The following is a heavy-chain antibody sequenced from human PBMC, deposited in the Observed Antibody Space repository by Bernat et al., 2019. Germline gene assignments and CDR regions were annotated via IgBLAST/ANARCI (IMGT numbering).Heavy chain of an antibody. D-gene: IGHD3-10*01. CDR2: INHSGST. J-gene: IGHJ5*02. CDR3: ATRAGLWFEELTPSGGWFDP. V-gene: IGHV4-34*01. Sequence: QVQLQQWGAGLLKPSETLSLTCAVYGGSFSGYYWSWIRQPPGKGLEWIGEINHSGSTNYNPSLKSRVTISVDTSKNQFSLKLSSVTAADTAVYYCATRAGLWFEELTPSGGWFDPWGQGTLVTVSS. CDR1: GGSFSGYY.